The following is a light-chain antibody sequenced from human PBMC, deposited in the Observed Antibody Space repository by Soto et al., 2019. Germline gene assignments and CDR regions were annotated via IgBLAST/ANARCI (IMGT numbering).Light chain of an antibody. J-gene: IGKJ4*01. CDR3: QQYDSSPLS. V-gene: IGKV3-20*01. Sequence: SPAPLYVSPVERATLSCRASQSVGSNYLAWYQQKPGQAPRLLIYGASSRATGIPDRFSGSGSGTDFTLTISRLQSEDFAVYYCQQYDSSPLSFGGGTKVDIK. CDR1: QSVGSNY. CDR2: GAS.